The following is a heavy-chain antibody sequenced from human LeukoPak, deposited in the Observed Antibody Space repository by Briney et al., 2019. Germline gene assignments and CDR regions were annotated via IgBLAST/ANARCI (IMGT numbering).Heavy chain of an antibody. D-gene: IGHD3-9*01. V-gene: IGHV4-30-4*01. J-gene: IGHJ4*02. CDR2: IYYSGST. CDR1: GGSISSGDYY. Sequence: SETLSLTCTVSGGSISSGDYYWSWIRQPPGKGLEWIGYIYYSGSTYYNPSLKSRVTISVDTSKNQFSLKLSSVTAADTAVYYCARVGARYFDWPEAAYFDYWGQGTLVTVPS. CDR3: ARVGARYFDWPEAAYFDY.